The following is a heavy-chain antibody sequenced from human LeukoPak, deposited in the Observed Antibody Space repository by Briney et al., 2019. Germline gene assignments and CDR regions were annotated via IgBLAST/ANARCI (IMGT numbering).Heavy chain of an antibody. CDR1: GGSISSYY. J-gene: IGHJ5*02. CDR2: IYTSGST. V-gene: IGHV4-4*07. D-gene: IGHD3-10*01. CDR3: ARDDGPRGVDP. Sequence: SETLSLTCTVSGGSISSYYWSWIRQPAGKGLEWIGRIYTSGSTYYNPSLKSRVTISLDTSKNQFSLKLSSVTAADTAVYYCARDDGPRGVDPWGQGTLVTVSS.